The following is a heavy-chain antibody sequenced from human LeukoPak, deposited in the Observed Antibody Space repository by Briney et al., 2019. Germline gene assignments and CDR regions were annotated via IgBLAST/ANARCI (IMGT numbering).Heavy chain of an antibody. V-gene: IGHV4-34*01. J-gene: IGHJ4*02. CDR1: GGSFSGYY. D-gene: IGHD1-7*01. CDR3: ARSELFDY. CDR2: INHSGST. Sequence: SETLSLTCAVYGGSFSGYYWSWIRQPPGKGLEWIGEINHSGSTNYNPSLKTRVTISLDTSKNQFSLKLSSVTAADTAVYYCARSELFDYWGQGTLVTVSS.